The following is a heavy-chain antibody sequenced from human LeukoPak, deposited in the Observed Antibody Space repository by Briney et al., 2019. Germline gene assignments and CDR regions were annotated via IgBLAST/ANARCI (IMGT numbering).Heavy chain of an antibody. CDR1: GFAFSNSA. V-gene: IGHV4-34*01. D-gene: IGHD2-21*02. CDR2: INHSGST. CDR3: ARDPGDCSGGDCHYYYYGMDV. Sequence: GSLRLSCAAAGFAFSNSAMSWIRQPPGKGLEWIGEINHSGSTNYNPSLKSRVTISVDTSKNQFSLKLSSVTAADTAVYYCARDPGDCSGGDCHYYYYGMDVWGQGTTVTVSS. J-gene: IGHJ6*02.